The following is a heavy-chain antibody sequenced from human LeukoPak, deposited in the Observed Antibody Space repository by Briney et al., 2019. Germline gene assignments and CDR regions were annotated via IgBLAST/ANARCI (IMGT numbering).Heavy chain of an antibody. Sequence: SGPTLVKPPQTLTLTCTFSGFSLSTGGVGVGWIRQPPGKALEWLALIYWNDDKRYRPSLKSRLTITKDTSKNQVVLTMTNMDPVDTATYYCAHSGSSGWYGWFDYWGQGTLVTVSS. CDR2: IYWNDDK. CDR1: GFSLSTGGVG. D-gene: IGHD6-19*01. V-gene: IGHV2-5*01. J-gene: IGHJ4*02. CDR3: AHSGSSGWYGWFDY.